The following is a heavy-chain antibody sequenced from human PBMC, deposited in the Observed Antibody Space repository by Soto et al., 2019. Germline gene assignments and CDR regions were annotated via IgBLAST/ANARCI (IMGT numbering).Heavy chain of an antibody. J-gene: IGHJ4*02. V-gene: IGHV2-26*01. Sequence: SGPTLVNPTETLTLTCTVSGFSLSNARMGVSWIRQPPGKVLEWLAHIFSNDEKSYSTSLKSRLTISKDTSKSQVVLTMTNMDPVDTATYYCARIRGDYDILTGYPDYWGQGTLVTVSS. CDR3: ARIRGDYDILTGYPDY. D-gene: IGHD3-9*01. CDR2: IFSNDEK. CDR1: GFSLSNARMG.